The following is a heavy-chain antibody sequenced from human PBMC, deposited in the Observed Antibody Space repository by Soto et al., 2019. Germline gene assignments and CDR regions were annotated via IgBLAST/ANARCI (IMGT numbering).Heavy chain of an antibody. CDR2: IIPIFGTA. Sequence: SVKVSCKASGGTFSGYAISWVRQAPGQGLEWMGGIIPIFGTANYAQKFQGRVTITADESTSTAYMELSSLRSEDTAVYYCATSGNSVPPNFDYWGQGTLVTVSS. D-gene: IGHD2-21*02. CDR1: GGTFSGYA. V-gene: IGHV1-69*13. CDR3: ATSGNSVPPNFDY. J-gene: IGHJ4*02.